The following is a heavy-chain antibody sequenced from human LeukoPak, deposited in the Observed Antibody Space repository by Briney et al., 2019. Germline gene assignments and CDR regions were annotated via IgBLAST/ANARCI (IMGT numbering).Heavy chain of an antibody. CDR1: GGSISSSSYY. CDR2: IYYSGST. J-gene: IGHJ4*02. V-gene: IGHV4-39*07. CDR3: ARVYIVATTSFDY. D-gene: IGHD5-12*01. Sequence: SETLSLTCNVSGGSISSSSYYWGWIRQPPGKGLEWIGSIYYSGSTYYNPSLKSRVTISVDTSKNQFSLKLSSVTAADTAVYYCARVYIVATTSFDYWGQGTLVTVSS.